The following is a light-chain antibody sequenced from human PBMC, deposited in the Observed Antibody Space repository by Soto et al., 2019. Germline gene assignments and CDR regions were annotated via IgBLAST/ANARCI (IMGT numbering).Light chain of an antibody. Sequence: QSALTQPASVSGSPGQSITISCTGTSSDIGGYNSVSWYQQHPGKAPKLLIYEVIARPSGVPDRFSGSKSGNTASLTVSGLQADDEAYYYCSSYAGSEKFVFGTGTKLTVL. CDR2: EVI. V-gene: IGLV2-8*01. CDR3: SSYAGSEKFV. J-gene: IGLJ1*01. CDR1: SSDIGGYNS.